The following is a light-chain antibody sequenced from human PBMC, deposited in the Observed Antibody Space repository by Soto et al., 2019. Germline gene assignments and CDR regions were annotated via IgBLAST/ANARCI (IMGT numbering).Light chain of an antibody. J-gene: IGKJ1*01. V-gene: IGKV3-20*01. CDR1: QSVTSTH. CDR2: GAS. Sequence: EIVLTQSPGTLSLSPGERATLSCRASQSVTSTHLAWYQQKPGQAPRLLIYGASSRATGIPDRFSGSGSGTCFTLTISRLEPEDLAVYYCQQYGSSPWTFGQGTKVEIK. CDR3: QQYGSSPWT.